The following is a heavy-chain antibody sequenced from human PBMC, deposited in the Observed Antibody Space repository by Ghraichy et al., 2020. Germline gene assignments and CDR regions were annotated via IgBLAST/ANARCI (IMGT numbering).Heavy chain of an antibody. Sequence: SETLSLTCTVSGGSIRGHYWSWVRQPPGKGLEWIGYVHYTGNTDYSPSMKSRATISLDTPRNQFSLTLTSVTAADTAVYYCARRGRGYSLVYYGWDVWGQGTTVTVSS. CDR2: VHYTGNT. CDR1: GGSIRGHY. V-gene: IGHV4-59*08. CDR3: ARRGRGYSLVYYGWDV. D-gene: IGHD5-12*01. J-gene: IGHJ6*02.